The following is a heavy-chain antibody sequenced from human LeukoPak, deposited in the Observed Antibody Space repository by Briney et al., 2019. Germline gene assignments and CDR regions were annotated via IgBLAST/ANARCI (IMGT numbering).Heavy chain of an antibody. Sequence: SETLSLTCAVYGGSFSGYYWSWIRQPPGKGLEWIGEINHSGSNNYHPSLKSRVTIPVDTSKNQFSLKLSSVTAADTAVYYCARGAHYYDILTGYPRPQYYFDYWGQGTLVTVSS. J-gene: IGHJ4*02. CDR1: GGSFSGYY. V-gene: IGHV4-34*01. D-gene: IGHD3-9*01. CDR3: ARGAHYYDILTGYPRPQYYFDY. CDR2: INHSGSN.